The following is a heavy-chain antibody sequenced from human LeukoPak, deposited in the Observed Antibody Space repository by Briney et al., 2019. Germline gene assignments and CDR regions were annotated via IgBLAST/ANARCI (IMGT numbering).Heavy chain of an antibody. J-gene: IGHJ4*02. CDR2: INHSGST. Sequence: SETLSLTCAVYGWSFSGYYWSWIRQPPGKGLEWIGEINHSGSTNYNPFLKSRVTISVDTSKNQFSLKLRSVTGADTAVYYCASSGFWSGYKPLDYWGQGTLVTVSS. CDR3: ASSGFWSGYKPLDY. D-gene: IGHD3-3*01. V-gene: IGHV4-34*01. CDR1: GWSFSGYY.